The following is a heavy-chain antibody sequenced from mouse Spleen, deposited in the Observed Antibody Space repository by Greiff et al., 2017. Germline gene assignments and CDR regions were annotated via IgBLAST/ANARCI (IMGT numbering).Heavy chain of an antibody. V-gene: IGHV5-9-1*01. CDR2: ISSGGSYT. Sequence: EVKLVESGGGLVKPGGSLKLSCAASGFTFSSYAMSWVRQTPEKRLEWVATISSGGSYTYYPDSVKGRFTISRDNAKNTLYLQMSSLRSEDTAMYYCARSITTVVAGAHYAMDYWGQGTSVTVSS. D-gene: IGHD1-1*01. J-gene: IGHJ4*01. CDR1: GFTFSSYA. CDR3: ARSITTVVAGAHYAMDY.